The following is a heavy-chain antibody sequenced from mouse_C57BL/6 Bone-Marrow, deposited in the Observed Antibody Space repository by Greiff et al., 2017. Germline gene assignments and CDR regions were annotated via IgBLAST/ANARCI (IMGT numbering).Heavy chain of an antibody. CDR1: GYTFTSYW. CDR2: IDPSDSYT. Sequence: VQLQQPGAELVMPAASVKLSCKASGYTFTSYWMHWVKQRPGQGLEWIGEIDPSDSYTNYNQKFKGKSTLTVDKSSSTAYMQLSSLTSEDSAVYYCASQARSTFYFDYWGQGTTLTVSS. D-gene: IGHD2-1*01. CDR3: ASQARSTFYFDY. V-gene: IGHV1-69*01. J-gene: IGHJ2*01.